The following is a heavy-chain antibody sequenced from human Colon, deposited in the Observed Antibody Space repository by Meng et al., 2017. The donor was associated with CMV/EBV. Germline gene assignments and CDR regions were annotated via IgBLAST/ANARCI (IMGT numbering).Heavy chain of an antibody. D-gene: IGHD6-19*01. Sequence: LTGAASGFVFSGSAMHWVRQASGKGLEWVGRIRTRPNGYATAYAASVEGRFTISRDDSGNTAYLQMTSLRTEDTAVYYCAVLAVAEPISYWGQGTQVTVSS. CDR2: IRTRPNGYAT. V-gene: IGHV3-73*01. J-gene: IGHJ4*02. CDR1: GFVFSGSA. CDR3: AVLAVAEPISY.